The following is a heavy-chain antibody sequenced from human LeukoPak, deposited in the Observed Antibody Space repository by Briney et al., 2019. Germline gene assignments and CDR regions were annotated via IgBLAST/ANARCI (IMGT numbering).Heavy chain of an antibody. J-gene: IGHJ6*03. CDR2: IYYSGST. CDR1: GGSISSSSYY. V-gene: IGHV4-39*01. Sequence: SETLSLTCTVSGGSISSSSYYWGWIRQPPGKGLEWIGSIYYSGSTYYNPSLKSRVTISVDTSKNQFSLKLSSVTAADTAVYYCARHSPYCSGGSRYSKCYYMDVWGKGTTVTVSS. D-gene: IGHD2-15*01. CDR3: ARHSPYCSGGSRYSKCYYMDV.